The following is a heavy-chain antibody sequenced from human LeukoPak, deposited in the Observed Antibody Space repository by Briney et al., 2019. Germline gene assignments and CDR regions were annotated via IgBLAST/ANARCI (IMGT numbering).Heavy chain of an antibody. CDR2: INHSGSA. CDR3: ARGRSGSPRGWFDP. D-gene: IGHD1-26*01. V-gene: IGHV4-34*01. CDR1: GGSFSGYY. J-gene: IGHJ5*02. Sequence: SETLSLTCAVYGGSFSGYYWSWIRQPPGKGLEWIGEINHSGSANYNPSLKSRVPIAVDTSKNQFSLKLSSVTAADTAVYYGARGRSGSPRGWFDPWGQGTLVTVSS.